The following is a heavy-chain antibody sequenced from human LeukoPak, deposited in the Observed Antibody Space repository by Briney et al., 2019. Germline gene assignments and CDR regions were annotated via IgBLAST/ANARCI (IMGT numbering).Heavy chain of an antibody. CDR2: IDPSDSYT. CDR3: ARHPSIAAAVDY. J-gene: IGHJ4*02. Sequence: TRGESLKISCKGSGYSFTSYWISWVRQMPGKGLEWMGRIDPSDSYTDYSPSFQGHVTISADMSVSTAYLQWSSLKASDTAMYYCARHPSIAAAVDYWGQGTLVTVSS. V-gene: IGHV5-10-1*01. CDR1: GYSFTSYW. D-gene: IGHD6-13*01.